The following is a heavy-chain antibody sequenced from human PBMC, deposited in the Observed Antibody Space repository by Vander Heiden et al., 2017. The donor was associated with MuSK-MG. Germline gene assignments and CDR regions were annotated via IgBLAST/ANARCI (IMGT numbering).Heavy chain of an antibody. CDR3: ARRPTSSWYAFDY. CDR2: LYYSGSP. J-gene: IGHJ4*02. V-gene: IGHV4-39*01. D-gene: IGHD6-13*01. CDR1: GGPLRSTTYF. Sequence: QMQLQESGPGLVKPSETLSLTCSVSGGPLRSTTYFWAWIRQPPGKGLEWIASLYYSGSPYYNPSLKSRVTISVDTSKNQLSLELSSVTAADTAVYYCARRPTSSWYAFDYWGQGTLVTVSS.